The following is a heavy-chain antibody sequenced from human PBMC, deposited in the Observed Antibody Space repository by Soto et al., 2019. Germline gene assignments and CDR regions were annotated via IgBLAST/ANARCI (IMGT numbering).Heavy chain of an antibody. CDR3: VRPLPSGRNYGMDV. J-gene: IGHJ6*02. Sequence: GGSLRLSCAASGFTVSSNYMSWVRQAPGMGLEWVSVIYNDGTTYYADSVKGRFTLSRDTSKNTLSLQMDSLRAEDTAVYYCVRPLPSGRNYGMDVWGQGTTVTVSS. D-gene: IGHD3-10*01. CDR2: IYNDGTT. V-gene: IGHV3-53*01. CDR1: GFTVSSNY.